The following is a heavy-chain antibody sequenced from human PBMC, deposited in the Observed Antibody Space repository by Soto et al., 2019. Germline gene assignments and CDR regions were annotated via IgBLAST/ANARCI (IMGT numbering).Heavy chain of an antibody. Sequence: GTLSLTGTVSGGSVNTFYWSWIRQPPGKVLEWVCHVYYTGSTDYTTSLKSRVTISVDTTKNQVSLKLNSVTTADTAVYFCARDWGRSNYFDXWGQGTLVTVSX. J-gene: IGHJ4*02. V-gene: IGHV4-59*02. CDR1: GGSVNTFY. CDR3: ARDWGRSNYFDX. D-gene: IGHD3-16*01. CDR2: VYYTGST.